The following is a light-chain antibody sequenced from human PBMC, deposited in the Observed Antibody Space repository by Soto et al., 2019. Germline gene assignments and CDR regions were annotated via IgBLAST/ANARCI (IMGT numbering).Light chain of an antibody. J-gene: IGLJ1*01. CDR2: EVF. V-gene: IGLV2-11*01. CDR3: CSYVGGKIFV. CDR1: SSDVGAYNF. Sequence: QSALTQPRSVSGTPGQSVTISCTGTSSDVGAYNFVSWFQQHPGKVPKIMIYEVFKRPSGVSDRFSGSKSGNTASLTISGLQADDEADYYCCSYVGGKIFVFGTGTMV.